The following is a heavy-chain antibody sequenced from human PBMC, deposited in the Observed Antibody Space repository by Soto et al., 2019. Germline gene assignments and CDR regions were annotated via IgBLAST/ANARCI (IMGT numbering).Heavy chain of an antibody. D-gene: IGHD2-2*01. V-gene: IGHV3-33*01. CDR3: ARELGYFSSTSCPRGVFNI. J-gene: IGHJ3*02. CDR1: GFTFSSYG. Sequence: GGSLRLSCAASGFTFSSYGMHWVRQAPGKGLEWVAVIWYDGSNKYYADSVKGRFTISGDNSKNTLYLQMNSLRAEDTAVYYCARELGYFSSTSCPRGVFNIWAQGKMFTVSS. CDR2: IWYDGSNK.